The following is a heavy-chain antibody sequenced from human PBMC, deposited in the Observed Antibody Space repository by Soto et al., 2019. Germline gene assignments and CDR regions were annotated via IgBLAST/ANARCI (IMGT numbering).Heavy chain of an antibody. CDR2: ISYDGGNK. Sequence: QVQLVESGGGVVQPGRSLRLSCAASGFTFRDYAMYWVRQAPGKGLEWVALISYDGGNKYYADSVKGRFTISRDNSQNTLFLQVNSLRTEDTAMYYCARDRWPSSGGSSVDYWGQGTLVTASS. J-gene: IGHJ4*02. D-gene: IGHD6-25*01. V-gene: IGHV3-30-3*01. CDR1: GFTFRDYA. CDR3: ARDRWPSSGGSSVDY.